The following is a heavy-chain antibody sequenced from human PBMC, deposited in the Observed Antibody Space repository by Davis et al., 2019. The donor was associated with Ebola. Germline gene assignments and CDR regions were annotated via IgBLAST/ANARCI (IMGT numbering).Heavy chain of an antibody. V-gene: IGHV4-34*01. Sequence: MPGGSLRLSCAVYGGSFSGYYWSWIRQPPGKGLEWIGEINHSGSIKYNPSLKSRVTISVDTSKNQFSLKLSSVTAADTAVYYCARTSSGWYTLIDPWGQGTLVTVSS. CDR1: GGSFSGYY. J-gene: IGHJ5*02. CDR2: INHSGSI. D-gene: IGHD6-19*01. CDR3: ARTSSGWYTLIDP.